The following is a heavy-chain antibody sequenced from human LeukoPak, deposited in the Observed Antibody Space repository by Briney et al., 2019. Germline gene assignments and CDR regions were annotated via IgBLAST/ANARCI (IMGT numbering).Heavy chain of an antibody. CDR1: GYTFTGYY. D-gene: IGHD6-19*01. V-gene: IGHV1-2*02. CDR2: VNPNSGGT. CDR3: ARGKYSSGWRYNWFDP. J-gene: IGHJ5*02. Sequence: ASVKVSCKASGYTFTGYYMHWVRQAPGQGLEWMGWVNPNSGGTNYAQKFQGRATMTRDTSISTAYMELSRLRSDDTAVYYCARGKYSSGWRYNWFDPWGQGTLVTVSS.